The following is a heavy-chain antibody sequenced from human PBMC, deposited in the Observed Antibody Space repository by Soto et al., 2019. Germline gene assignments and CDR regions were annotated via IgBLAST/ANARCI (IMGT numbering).Heavy chain of an antibody. Sequence: SETLSLTCTVSGGSISSYYWSWIRQPPGKGLEWIGYIYYSGSTNYNPSLKSRVTISVDTSKNQLSLKLSSVTAEDTAVYYCARHPERIAEIGWFDPWGQGTLVTVSS. D-gene: IGHD6-13*01. CDR3: ARHPERIAEIGWFDP. CDR1: GGSISSYY. J-gene: IGHJ5*02. CDR2: IYYSGST. V-gene: IGHV4-59*08.